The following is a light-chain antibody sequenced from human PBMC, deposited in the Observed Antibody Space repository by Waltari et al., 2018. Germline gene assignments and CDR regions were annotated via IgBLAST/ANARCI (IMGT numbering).Light chain of an antibody. J-gene: IGKJ1*01. CDR2: WAS. V-gene: IGKV4-1*01. CDR1: QSVLYSSNNKNC. Sequence: DIVMTQSPDSLAVSLGERATINCKSSQSVLYSSNNKNCLAWYQQKPGQPPKLLFYWASAREFGVPDRFSGSGSGTDFTLTINSLQAEDVAVYYCQQCYSTPWTFGQGTKVEI. CDR3: QQCYSTPWT.